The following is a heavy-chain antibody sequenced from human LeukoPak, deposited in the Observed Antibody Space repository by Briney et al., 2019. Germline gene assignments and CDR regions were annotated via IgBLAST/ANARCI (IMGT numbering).Heavy chain of an antibody. J-gene: IGHJ4*02. CDR3: VGGSGWLPDY. Sequence: GGSLTLSCAASGFTFGTYWMNWVCQAPGKGLEWVAIIKHDGSEKKYVDSVRGRFTISRDNAKNSVYLEMNSLRAEDTAVYYCVGGSGWLPDYWGQGTLVTVSA. D-gene: IGHD6-19*01. CDR1: GFTFGTYW. CDR2: IKHDGSEK. V-gene: IGHV3-7*01.